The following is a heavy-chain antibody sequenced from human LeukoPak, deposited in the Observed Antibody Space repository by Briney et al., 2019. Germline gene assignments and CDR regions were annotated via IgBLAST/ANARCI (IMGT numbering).Heavy chain of an antibody. D-gene: IGHD5-12*01. CDR3: VRGGSGYDWNY. CDR2: ISIGSTYI. Sequence: GGSLRLSCVVSGLTFGNFGMNWVRQVPGKGLEWVSSISIGSTYIYYEDSVKGRFTISRDDAKKTLYLEMNSLRSEDTAIYYCVRGGSGYDWNYWGQGTLVTVSS. J-gene: IGHJ4*02. V-gene: IGHV3-21*01. CDR1: GLTFGNFG.